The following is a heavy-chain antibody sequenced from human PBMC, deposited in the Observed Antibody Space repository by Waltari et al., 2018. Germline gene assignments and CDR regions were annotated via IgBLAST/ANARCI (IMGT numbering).Heavy chain of an antibody. D-gene: IGHD4-17*01. V-gene: IGHV1-18*01. CDR2: ISGNNGNR. Sequence: QVQLVQSGAEVKKPGASVKVSCKASGYTFTTYSISWVRQAPGQGLEWMGWISGNNGNRNYAQKFQGRVTMTTDTSTSTAYMELRSLRSDDTAVYYCARDMTTVTSFFDYWGQGILVTVSS. CDR3: ARDMTTVTSFFDY. CDR1: GYTFTTYS. J-gene: IGHJ4*02.